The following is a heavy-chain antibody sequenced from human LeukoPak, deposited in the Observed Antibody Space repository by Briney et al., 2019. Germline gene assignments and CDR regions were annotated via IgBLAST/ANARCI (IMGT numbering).Heavy chain of an antibody. D-gene: IGHD3-9*01. J-gene: IGHJ6*03. Sequence: PGGSLRLSCAASGFTFSSYGMHWVRQAPGKGLEWVAVIWYDGSNKYYADSVKGRFTVSRDNSKNTLYLQMNSLRAEDTAVYYCARVGRGNYDILTGHTYYMDVWGKGTTVTVSS. CDR2: IWYDGSNK. CDR1: GFTFSSYG. CDR3: ARVGRGNYDILTGHTYYMDV. V-gene: IGHV3-33*01.